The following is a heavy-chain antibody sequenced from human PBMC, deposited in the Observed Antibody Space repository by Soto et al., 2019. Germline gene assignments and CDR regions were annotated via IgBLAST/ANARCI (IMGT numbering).Heavy chain of an antibody. CDR2: ISGSGGST. J-gene: IGHJ5*02. Sequence: GGSLRLSCAASGFTFSSYAMSWVRQAPGKGLEWVSAISGSGGSTYYADSVKGRFTISRDNSKNTLCLQMNSLRAEDTAVYYCAKSLVDDFWSGYYVGGENWFDPWGQGTLVTVSS. V-gene: IGHV3-23*01. CDR1: GFTFSSYA. D-gene: IGHD3-3*01. CDR3: AKSLVDDFWSGYYVGGENWFDP.